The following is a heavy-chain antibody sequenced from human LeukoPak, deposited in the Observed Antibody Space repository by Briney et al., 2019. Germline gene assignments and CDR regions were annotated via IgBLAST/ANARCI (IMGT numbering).Heavy chain of an antibody. CDR3: AKDSLGSSGWFAY. V-gene: IGHV3-23*01. J-gene: IGHJ4*02. CDR2: ISGSGGST. D-gene: IGHD6-19*01. Sequence: GGSLRLSCAASGFTFSSYGMTWVRQAPGKGLEWVAGISGSGGSTYYADSVKGRFIISRDNSKNTLYLQMNSLRAEDTAKYYCAKDSLGSSGWFAYWGQGTLVTVSS. CDR1: GFTFSSYG.